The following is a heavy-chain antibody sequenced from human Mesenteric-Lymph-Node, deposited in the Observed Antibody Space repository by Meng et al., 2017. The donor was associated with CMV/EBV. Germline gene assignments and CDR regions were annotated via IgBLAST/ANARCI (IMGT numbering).Heavy chain of an antibody. CDR1: GFSLSSYW. J-gene: IGHJ3*02. CDR3: TRLHSGRYYGDALDI. Sequence: GVLKISCAASGFSLSSYWMSWVRQAPGKGLEWVANIKEDGSEKYYVDSVKGRFIISRDNAKNSLYMQMNSLRAEDTAVYYCTRLHSGRYYGDALDIWGQGTMVTVSS. V-gene: IGHV3-7*01. D-gene: IGHD1-26*01. CDR2: IKEDGSEK.